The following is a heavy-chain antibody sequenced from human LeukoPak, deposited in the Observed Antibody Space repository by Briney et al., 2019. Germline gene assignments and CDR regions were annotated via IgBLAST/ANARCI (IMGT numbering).Heavy chain of an antibody. CDR3: ARVVTPRYCSSTSCYWKGWFDP. D-gene: IGHD2-2*01. Sequence: SVKVSCKASGYTSTNYGISWVRQAPGQGLEWMGGIIASFGTANYAQKFQGRVTISADESSGTAYMELSSLRSEDTAVYYCARVVTPRYCSSTSCYWKGWFDPWGQGTLVTVSS. V-gene: IGHV1-69*13. CDR1: GYTSTNYG. CDR2: IIASFGTA. J-gene: IGHJ5*02.